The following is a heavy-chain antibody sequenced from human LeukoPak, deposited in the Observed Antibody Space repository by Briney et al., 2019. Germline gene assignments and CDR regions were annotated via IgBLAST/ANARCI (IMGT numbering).Heavy chain of an antibody. J-gene: IGHJ4*02. CDR2: IGGDGGST. D-gene: IGHD3-22*01. V-gene: IGHV3-43*02. CDR3: VKEPRYYDTSGYF. CDR1: GFTFDDYA. Sequence: PGGSLRLSCAASGFTFDDYAMHWVRQAPGKGLEWVSLIGGDGGSTYYADSVKGRFTISRDNSKNSLFLQMKSLRTDDTALYYCVKEPRYYDTSGYFWGQGTLVTVSS.